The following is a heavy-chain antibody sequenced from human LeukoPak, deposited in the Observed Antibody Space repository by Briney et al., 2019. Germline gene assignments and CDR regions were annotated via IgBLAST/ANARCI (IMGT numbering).Heavy chain of an antibody. V-gene: IGHV3-7*03. CDR1: GFPFSNYW. CDR3: AIMHPYYDGNGYWVQ. D-gene: IGHD3-22*01. Sequence: PGGSLRLSCAASGFPFSNYWMSWVRQAPGKGLEWVANMKEDGGEINYVDSVKGRFTISRDNAKNSLFLQMNSLRAEDTALYYCAIMHPYYDGNGYWVQWGQGTLVTVSS. CDR2: MKEDGGEI. J-gene: IGHJ4*02.